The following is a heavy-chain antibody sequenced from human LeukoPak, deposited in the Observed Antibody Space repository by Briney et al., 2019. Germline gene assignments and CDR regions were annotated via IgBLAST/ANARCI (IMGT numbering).Heavy chain of an antibody. V-gene: IGHV5-10-1*01. J-gene: IGHJ4*02. CDR3: ARLPRDYCSGGSCYSKGDY. Sequence: GESLKISCKGSGYSFTSYWISWVRQMPGKGLEWMGRIDPSDSYTNYRPSLQGHVTISADKSISTAYLQWSSLKASDTAMYYCARLPRDYCSGGSCYSKGDYWGQGTLVTVPS. D-gene: IGHD2-15*01. CDR2: IDPSDSYT. CDR1: GYSFTSYW.